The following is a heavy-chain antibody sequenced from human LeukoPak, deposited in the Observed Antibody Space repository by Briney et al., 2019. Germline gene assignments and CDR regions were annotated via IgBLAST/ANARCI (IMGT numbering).Heavy chain of an antibody. CDR2: ISAYNGNT. CDR1: GYTFSSFG. V-gene: IGHV1-18*01. CDR3: ARDLVGSYYDILTGLNYYYYYGMDV. Sequence: ASVRVSCKASGYTFSSFGISWVRQAPGQGLEWMGWISAYNGNTNYEQKLQGRVTLTTDTSTSTAYMELRSLRSDDTAVYYCARDLVGSYYDILTGLNYYYYYGMDVWGQGTTVTVSS. J-gene: IGHJ6*02. D-gene: IGHD3-9*01.